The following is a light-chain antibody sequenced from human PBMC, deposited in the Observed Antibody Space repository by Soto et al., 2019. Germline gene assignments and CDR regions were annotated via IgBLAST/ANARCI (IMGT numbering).Light chain of an antibody. J-gene: IGKJ1*01. Sequence: DIQMTQSPSTLSASVGDRVTITCRASQSITDWLAWYQQKPGKAPKFLIYKASNLEGGVTSRFSGSGSGTEFTLTISRVQPDDFATYYCQYWDDYSWTFGQGTKVEIK. V-gene: IGKV1-5*03. CDR3: QYWDDYSWT. CDR2: KAS. CDR1: QSITDW.